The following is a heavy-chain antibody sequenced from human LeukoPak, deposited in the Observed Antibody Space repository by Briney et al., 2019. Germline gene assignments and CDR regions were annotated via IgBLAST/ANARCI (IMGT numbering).Heavy chain of an antibody. V-gene: IGHV3-21*01. D-gene: IGHD3-22*01. Sequence: RGSLRLSCAASGFTFSSYSMNWVRQAPGKGLEWVSSITRSSIYIYYADSVKGRFTISRDNAKNSLYLQMNSLRAEDTAVYYCARVAYDSSGYYSIFQYWGQGTLVTVSS. J-gene: IGHJ1*01. CDR2: ITRSSIYI. CDR3: ARVAYDSSGYYSIFQY. CDR1: GFTFSSYS.